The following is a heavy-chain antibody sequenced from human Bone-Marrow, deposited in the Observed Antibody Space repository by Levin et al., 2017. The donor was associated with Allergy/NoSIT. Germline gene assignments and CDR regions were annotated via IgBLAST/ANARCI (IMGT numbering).Heavy chain of an antibody. D-gene: IGHD3-22*01. CDR1: GFTFSSYA. J-gene: IGHJ5*02. V-gene: IGHV3-23*01. CDR3: ANNPNLRKNITMIVVHNWFDP. CDR2: ISGSGGST. Sequence: PGESLKISCAASGFTFSSYAMSWVRQAPGKGLEWVSAISGSGGSTYYADSVKGRFTISRDNSKNTLYLQMNSLRAEDTAVYYCANNPNLRKNITMIVVHNWFDPWGQGTLVTVSS.